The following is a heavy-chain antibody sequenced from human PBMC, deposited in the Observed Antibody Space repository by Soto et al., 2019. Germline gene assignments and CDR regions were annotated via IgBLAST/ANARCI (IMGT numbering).Heavy chain of an antibody. V-gene: IGHV3-66*01. CDR2: IKSGGNT. CDR1: GVTVSTDW. J-gene: IGHJ6*02. CDR3: VRENYYYGMDV. Sequence: PWGSLRLSCAASGVTVSTDWIYWVRQAPGKGLEWVSLIKSGGNTYYADSVEGRFTISRDNSKNTVYLQMNSLRAEDTAVYYCVRENYYYGMDVWGQGTTVTVSS.